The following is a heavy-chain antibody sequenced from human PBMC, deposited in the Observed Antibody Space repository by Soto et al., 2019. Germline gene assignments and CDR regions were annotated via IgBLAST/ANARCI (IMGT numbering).Heavy chain of an antibody. CDR3: ARQWVQLWPTDY. V-gene: IGHV3-48*01. CDR2: INGDSSVI. CDR1: GFTFSSQN. D-gene: IGHD5-18*01. J-gene: IGHJ4*02. Sequence: PGGSLRLSCAASGFTFSSQNMNWVRQAPGKGLEWISYINGDSSVITYADSLKGRFSISRDNAKNSLYLQMNSLRAEDTAVYYCARQWVQLWPTDYWGQGTLVTVSS.